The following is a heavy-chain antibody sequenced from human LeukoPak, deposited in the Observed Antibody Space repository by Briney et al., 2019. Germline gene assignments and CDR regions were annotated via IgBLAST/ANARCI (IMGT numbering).Heavy chain of an antibody. V-gene: IGHV3-23*01. CDR2: ISGSGGST. J-gene: IGHJ4*02. Sequence: GGSLRLSCAASGFTFSSYAMSWVRQAPGKGLEWVSAISGSGGSTYYADSVKGRFTMSRDNSKNTLYLQMNSLRAEDTAVYYCAKDLCSGGSCYVADYWGQGTLVTVSS. CDR1: GFTFSSYA. CDR3: AKDLCSGGSCYVADY. D-gene: IGHD2-15*01.